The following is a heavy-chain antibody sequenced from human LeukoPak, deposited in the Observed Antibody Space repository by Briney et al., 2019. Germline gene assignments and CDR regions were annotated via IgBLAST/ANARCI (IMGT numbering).Heavy chain of an antibody. CDR2: INAGNGNT. CDR3: ARGFAVVVPAAIGY. J-gene: IGHJ4*02. V-gene: IGHV1-3*01. CDR1: GYTFTSYA. Sequence: ASVKVSCKASGYTFTSYAMHWVRQAPGQRLEWMGWINAGNGNTKYSQKFQGRVTITRDTSASTAYMELSSLRSEDTAVYYCARGFAVVVPAAIGYWGQGTQVTVSS. D-gene: IGHD2-2*02.